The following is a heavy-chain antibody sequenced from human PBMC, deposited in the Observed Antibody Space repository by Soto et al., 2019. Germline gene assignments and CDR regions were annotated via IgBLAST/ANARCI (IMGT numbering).Heavy chain of an antibody. Sequence: PGGSLRLSCAASGFTFSSYGMHWVRQAPGKGLEWMAVISYDGSNKYYADSVKGRFTISRDNSKNTLYLQMNSLRAEDTAVYYCAKDAGPEGYSSGWYRAAKGYGMDVWGQGTTVTVSS. CDR3: AKDAGPEGYSSGWYRAAKGYGMDV. D-gene: IGHD6-19*01. CDR2: ISYDGSNK. CDR1: GFTFSSYG. V-gene: IGHV3-30*18. J-gene: IGHJ6*02.